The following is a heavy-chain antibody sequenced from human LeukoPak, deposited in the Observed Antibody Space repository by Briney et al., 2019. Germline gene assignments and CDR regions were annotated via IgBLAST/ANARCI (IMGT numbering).Heavy chain of an antibody. CDR1: GFTFSSYW. D-gene: IGHD3/OR15-3a*01. CDR3: ARTPGTGYYAPPYFDY. J-gene: IGHJ4*02. V-gene: IGHV3-7*03. Sequence: PGGSLRLSCAASGFTFSSYWMSWVRQAPGKGLEWVANIKQDGSEKYYVDSVKGRFTISRDNAKNSLYLQMNSLRAEDTAVYYCARTPGTGYYAPPYFDYWGQGTLVTVSS. CDR2: IKQDGSEK.